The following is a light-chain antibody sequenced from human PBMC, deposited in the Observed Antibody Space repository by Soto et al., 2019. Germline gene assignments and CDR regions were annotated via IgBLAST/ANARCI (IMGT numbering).Light chain of an antibody. V-gene: IGKV3-20*01. CDR1: QSVSSSY. Sequence: EIVLSQSPGTLSLSPGERATLSCRASQSVSSSYLAWYQQKPGQAPRLLIYGASSRATGIPDRFSDSGSGTDFILTISRLEPEDFAVYYCQLYRSSPRMWTFGHGTNVDIK. CDR3: QLYRSSPRMWT. J-gene: IGKJ1*01. CDR2: GAS.